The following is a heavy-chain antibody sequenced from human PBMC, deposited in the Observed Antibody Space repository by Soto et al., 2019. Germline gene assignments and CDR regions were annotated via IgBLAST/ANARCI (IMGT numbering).Heavy chain of an antibody. V-gene: IGHV3-23*01. CDR1: GFTFSNYG. CDR3: AKGYCGGDCYRWPDGIYGMDV. J-gene: IGHJ6*02. CDR2: IRGSGAKS. Sequence: GGSLRLSCAASGFTFSNYGMSWVRQAPGKGLEWVSGIRGSGAKSYYADSVKDRFTISRDNSKNTLYLQMNSLRAEDTAIYYCAKGYCGGDCYRWPDGIYGMDVWGQGTTVTVSS. D-gene: IGHD2-21*02.